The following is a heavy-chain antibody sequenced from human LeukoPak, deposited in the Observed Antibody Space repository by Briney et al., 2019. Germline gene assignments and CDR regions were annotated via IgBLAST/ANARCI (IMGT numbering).Heavy chain of an antibody. D-gene: IGHD6-13*01. V-gene: IGHV3-66*01. CDR2: IYSGGST. Sequence: PGGSLRLSCAASGFTVSSNYMSSVRRAPGKGLEWVSVIYSGGSTYYADSVKGRFTISRDNSKNTLYLQMNSLRAEDTAVYYCARAGYSSSWYGYYFDYWGQGTLVTVSS. J-gene: IGHJ4*02. CDR3: ARAGYSSSWYGYYFDY. CDR1: GFTVSSNY.